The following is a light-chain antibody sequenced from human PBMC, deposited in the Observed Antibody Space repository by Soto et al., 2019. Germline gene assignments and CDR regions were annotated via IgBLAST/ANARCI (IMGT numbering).Light chain of an antibody. J-gene: IGLJ1*01. CDR2: EGN. Sequence: QSVLTQPASVSGSPGQSITISCTGTSSDVGSYNLVSWYQHHPGKAPKLMIYEGNKRPSGVSNRFSGSKSDNTASLTISGLQAEDEADYYCCSYAGSSTFALYFFGTGTRSPS. CDR3: CSYAGSSTFALYF. V-gene: IGLV2-23*03. CDR1: SSDVGSYNL.